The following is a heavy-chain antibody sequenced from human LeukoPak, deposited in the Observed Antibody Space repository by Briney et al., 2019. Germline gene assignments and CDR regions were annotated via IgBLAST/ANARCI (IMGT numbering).Heavy chain of an antibody. V-gene: IGHV4-39*01. J-gene: IGHJ6*03. CDR3: ARHYHSTSCYLCYYYYMDV. CDR2: IYYSGST. D-gene: IGHD2-2*01. Sequence: PSETLSLTCTVSGGSISSSSYYWGWIRQPPGKGLEWIGSIYYSGSTYYNPSLKSRVTISVDTSKNQFSLKLSSVTAADTAVYYCARHYHSTSCYLCYYYYMDVWGKGTTVTISS. CDR1: GGSISSSSYY.